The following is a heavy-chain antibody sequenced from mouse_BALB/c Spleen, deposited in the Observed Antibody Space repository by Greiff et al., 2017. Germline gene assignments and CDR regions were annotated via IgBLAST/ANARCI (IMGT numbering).Heavy chain of an antibody. J-gene: IGHJ4*01. Sequence: QVTLKVSGPGILQPSQTLSLTCSFSGFSLSTSGMSVGWIRQPSGKGLEWLAHIWWNDDKYYNPALKSRLTISKDTSNNQVFLKIASVVTADTATYYCARIGFMITTGGYAMDYWGQGTSVTVSS. D-gene: IGHD2-4*01. V-gene: IGHV8-8*01. CDR3: ARIGFMITTGGYAMDY. CDR2: IWWNDDK. CDR1: GFSLSTSGMS.